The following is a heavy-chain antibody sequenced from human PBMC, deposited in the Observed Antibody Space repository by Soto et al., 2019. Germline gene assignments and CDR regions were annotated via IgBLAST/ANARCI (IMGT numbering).Heavy chain of an antibody. CDR1: GYSFIINW. CDR3: SRHRSYNYVSSGFLNIDDLDV. CDR2: IYPGDSDT. Sequence: PGESLKISCQTSGYSFIINWIAWVRKKPGKGLEWVAAIYPGDSDTRYSPSFQGQVTVSADKSITTAYLQWSSLKAPDSAVYYCSRHRSYNYVSSGFLNIDDLDVWGQGTTVTVSS. V-gene: IGHV5-51*01. J-gene: IGHJ6*02. D-gene: IGHD3-22*01.